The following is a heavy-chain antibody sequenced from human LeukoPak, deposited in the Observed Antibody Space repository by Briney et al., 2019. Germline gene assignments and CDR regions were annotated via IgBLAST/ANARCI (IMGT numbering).Heavy chain of an antibody. V-gene: IGHV1-46*01. CDR1: GYTFTSYY. Sequence: ASVKVSCKASGYTFTSYYMHWVRQAPGQGLEWMGIINPSGGSTSYAQKFQGRVTMTRDTSTSTVYMDLSSLRSEDTAVYYCVRERERGTYFIWGQGTLVTVSP. CDR2: INPSGGST. D-gene: IGHD3-10*01. CDR3: VRERERGTYFI. J-gene: IGHJ4*02.